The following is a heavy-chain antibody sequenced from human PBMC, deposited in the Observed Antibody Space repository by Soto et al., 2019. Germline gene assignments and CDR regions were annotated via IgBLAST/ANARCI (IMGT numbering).Heavy chain of an antibody. D-gene: IGHD1-20*01. V-gene: IGHV4-59*01. CDR2: IYYSGST. CDR3: GRDIRGTNYYYYGMDV. Sequence: SETLSLTCTVSGGSISRYYWRWIRQPPGKGLEWIGYIYYSGSTNYNPSLKSRVTISEDTSKNQFSLKLSSVTAADTAVYYCGRDIRGTNYYYYGMDVWTQGTTVTAAS. J-gene: IGHJ6*02. CDR1: GGSISRYY.